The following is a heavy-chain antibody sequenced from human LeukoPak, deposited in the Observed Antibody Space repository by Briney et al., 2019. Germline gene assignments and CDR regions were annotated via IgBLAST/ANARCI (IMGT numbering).Heavy chain of an antibody. CDR3: AALGYCSSTSCYRGWFDP. V-gene: IGHV1-58*02. CDR2: IVVGSGNT. D-gene: IGHD2-2*02. Sequence: GTSVKVSCKASGFTFTSSAMQWVRQARGQRLEWIGWIVVGSGNTNYAQKFQERVTITRDMSTSTAYMELSSLRSEDTAVYYCAALGYCSSTSCYRGWFDPWGQGTLVTVSS. J-gene: IGHJ5*02. CDR1: GFTFTSSA.